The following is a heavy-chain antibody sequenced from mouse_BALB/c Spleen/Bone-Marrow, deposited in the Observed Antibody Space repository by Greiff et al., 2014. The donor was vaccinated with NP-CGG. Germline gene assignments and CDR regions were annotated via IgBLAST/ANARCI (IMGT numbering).Heavy chain of an antibody. CDR1: GFTFSSYA. Sequence: EVKLVESGGGLVKPGGSLKLSCAASGFTFSSYAMSWVRQTLEKRLEWVATISSGGSYTYYPDSVKGRFTISRDNAQNTLYLQMSSLRAEDTAMYYCARLRDGYSPFAYWGQGTLVTVSA. J-gene: IGHJ3*01. D-gene: IGHD2-3*01. CDR2: ISSGGSYT. CDR3: ARLRDGYSPFAY. V-gene: IGHV5-9-3*01.